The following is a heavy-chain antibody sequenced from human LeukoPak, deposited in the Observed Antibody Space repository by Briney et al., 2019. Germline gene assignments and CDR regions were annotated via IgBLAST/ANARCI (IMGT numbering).Heavy chain of an antibody. CDR3: ARALITMVRGQRGGYYYYGMDV. D-gene: IGHD3-10*01. V-gene: IGHV3-21*01. CDR2: ISSSSSYI. J-gene: IGHJ6*02. CDR1: GFTFSSYS. Sequence: GGSLRLSCAASGFTFSSYSMNWVRQAPGKGLEWVSSISSSSSYIYYADSVKGRFTISRDNAKNSLYLQMNSLRAEDTAVYYCARALITMVRGQRGGYYYYGMDVWGQGTTVTVSS.